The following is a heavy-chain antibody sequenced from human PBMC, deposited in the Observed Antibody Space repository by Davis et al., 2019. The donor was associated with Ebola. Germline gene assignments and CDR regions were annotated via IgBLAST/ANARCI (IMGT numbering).Heavy chain of an antibody. J-gene: IGHJ4*02. Sequence: SLKISCAASGFTFDDYAMHWVRQAPGKGLEWVSGISWNSGSIGYADSVKGRFTISRDNAKNSLYLQMNSLRAEDMALYYCAKEGTIFGVGDYFDYWGQGTLVTVSS. D-gene: IGHD3-3*01. CDR2: ISWNSGSI. V-gene: IGHV3-9*03. CDR3: AKEGTIFGVGDYFDY. CDR1: GFTFDDYA.